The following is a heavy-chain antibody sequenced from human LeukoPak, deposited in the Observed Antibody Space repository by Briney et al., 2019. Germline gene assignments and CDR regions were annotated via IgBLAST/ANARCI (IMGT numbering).Heavy chain of an antibody. J-gene: IGHJ4*02. D-gene: IGHD3-9*01. CDR1: GYTFTSYG. CDR2: ISAYNGNT. Sequence: ASVKVSCKASGYTFTSYGISWVRQAPGQGLEWMGWISAYNGNTNYAQKPQGRVTMTTDTSTSTAYMELRSLRSDDTAVYYCARQPYDILTGYKTFDYWGQGTLVTVSS. CDR3: ARQPYDILTGYKTFDY. V-gene: IGHV1-18*01.